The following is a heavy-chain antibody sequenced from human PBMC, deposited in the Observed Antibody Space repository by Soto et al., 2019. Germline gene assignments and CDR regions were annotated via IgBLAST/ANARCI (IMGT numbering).Heavy chain of an antibody. V-gene: IGHV3-NL1*01. Sequence: VQLVESGGGLVHPGGSLRLSCAASGFTFSDYSMTWVRQAPGKGLEWVSNIYSTGGIAYYADSVKGRFTISRDNSKNTLWRQMDRLRTEDTAVYYCAKDLLLTTITTGGAWGQGTLVTVSS. CDR1: GFTFSDYS. J-gene: IGHJ5*02. CDR2: IYSTGGIA. CDR3: AKDLLLTTITTGGA. D-gene: IGHD4-17*01.